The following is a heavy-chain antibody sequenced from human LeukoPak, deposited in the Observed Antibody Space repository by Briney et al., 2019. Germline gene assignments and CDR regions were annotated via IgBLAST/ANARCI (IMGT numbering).Heavy chain of an antibody. CDR2: IKRKTDGGTT. CDR1: GFTFSNFA. D-gene: IGHD7-27*01. Sequence: GGSLRLSCVASGFTFSNFAMNWVRQAPGKRLEWVGRIKRKTDGGTTDYAAPVKGRFTISRDDSKNTLYLQMNSLKTEDTAVYYCTTGNWGPHWGQGTLVTVSS. V-gene: IGHV3-15*07. J-gene: IGHJ4*02. CDR3: TTGNWGPH.